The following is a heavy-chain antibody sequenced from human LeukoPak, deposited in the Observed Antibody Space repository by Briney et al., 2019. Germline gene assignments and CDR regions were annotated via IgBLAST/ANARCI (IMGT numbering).Heavy chain of an antibody. Sequence: GGSLRLSCAASGFTFRRYGMTWVRQAPGKGLDWVSSVGDSGRNTYYADSVKGRFTISRDNSRNTLYLQMNSLRAEDTAVYYCAREYHDSSGYLDYWGQGTLVTVSS. J-gene: IGHJ4*02. CDR2: VGDSGRNT. CDR3: AREYHDSSGYLDY. CDR1: GFTFRRYG. D-gene: IGHD3-22*01. V-gene: IGHV3-23*01.